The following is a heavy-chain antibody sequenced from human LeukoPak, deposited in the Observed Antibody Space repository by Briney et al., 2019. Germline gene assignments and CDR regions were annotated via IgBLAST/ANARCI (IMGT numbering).Heavy chain of an antibody. CDR1: GYTFTGYY. J-gene: IGHJ4*02. CDR2: INPNSGGT. D-gene: IGHD1-26*01. V-gene: IGHV1-2*02. CDR3: ARALRSGSYYEVDN. Sequence: ASVKVSCKASGYTFTGYYMHWVRQAPGQGLERMGWINPNSGGTNYAQKFQGRVTMTRDTSISTAYMELSRLRTDDTAVYYCARALRSGSYYEVDNWGQGTLVTVSS.